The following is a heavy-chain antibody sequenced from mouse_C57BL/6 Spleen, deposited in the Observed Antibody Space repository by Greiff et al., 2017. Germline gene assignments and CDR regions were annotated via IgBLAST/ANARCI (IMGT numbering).Heavy chain of an antibody. V-gene: IGHV1-62-2*01. CDR2: FYPGSGSI. Sequence: VQLVESGAELVKPGASVKLSCKASGYTFTEYTIHWVKQRSGQGLEWIGWFYPGSGSIKYNEKFKDKATLTADKSSSTVYMELSRLTSEDSAVYFCARHEEKGLTTPRLDYWGQGTTLTVSS. J-gene: IGHJ2*01. D-gene: IGHD1-1*01. CDR1: GYTFTEYT. CDR3: ARHEEKGLTTPRLDY.